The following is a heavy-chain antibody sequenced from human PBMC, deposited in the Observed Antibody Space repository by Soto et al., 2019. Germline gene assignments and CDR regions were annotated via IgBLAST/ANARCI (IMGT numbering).Heavy chain of an antibody. J-gene: IGHJ6*02. CDR1: GGSLSGYY. D-gene: IGHD3-3*01. CDR3: ARGRRPPGDDVLRFVEGPSFYYGLDV. CDR2: INHDGST. V-gene: IGHV4-34*01. Sequence: QVQLQQWGAGLLKPPETLSLTCAVYGGSLSGYYWSWIRQPPGKGLEWIGEINHDGSTNYNPSLKSRVTISIDTSKNQFSRKASSVTAADTAVYYCARGRRPPGDDVLRFVEGPSFYYGLDVWGQGATVTVSS.